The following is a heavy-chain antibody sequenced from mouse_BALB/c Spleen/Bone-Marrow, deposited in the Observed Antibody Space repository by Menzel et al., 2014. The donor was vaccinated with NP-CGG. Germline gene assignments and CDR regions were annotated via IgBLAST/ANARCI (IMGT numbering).Heavy chain of an antibody. CDR2: IYPGDGDI. CDR3: ARSDGYRVMDY. V-gene: IGHV1-82*01. CDR1: GYAFSSSW. J-gene: IGHJ4*01. Sequence: VKLVESGPELVKPGASVKISCKASGYAFSSSWVNWVKQRPGQGLEWIGRIYPGDGDINYNGKFKGMATLTADKSSSTAYMQRSSLTSVDSAVYFCARSDGYRVMDYWGQGTSVTVSS. D-gene: IGHD2-3*01.